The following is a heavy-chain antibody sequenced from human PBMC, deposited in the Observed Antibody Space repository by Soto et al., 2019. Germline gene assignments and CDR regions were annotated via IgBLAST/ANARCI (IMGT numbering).Heavy chain of an antibody. J-gene: IGHJ4*02. D-gene: IGHD1-26*01. CDR3: ARGRSGSYFWTPGY. Sequence: GGSLRLSCAASGFTFSSCAMSWVRQAPGKGLEWVSAISGSGASTYYVDSVKGRFTISRDNSKNTLYLQMNSLRAEDTAVYYCARGRSGSYFWTPGYWGQGTLVTVSS. CDR1: GFTFSSCA. CDR2: ISGSGAST. V-gene: IGHV3-23*01.